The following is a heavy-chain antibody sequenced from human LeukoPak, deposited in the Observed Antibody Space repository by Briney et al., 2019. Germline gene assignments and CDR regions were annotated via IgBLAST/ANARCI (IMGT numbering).Heavy chain of an antibody. CDR1: GDSISGYY. V-gene: IGHV4-59*08. CDR2: IYYSGNT. Sequence: SETLSLTCSVSGDSISGYYWSWIRQPPGKGLEWIGYIYYSGNTDYNPSLNSRVTISVDTSKNHFSLKLSSVTAADTALYYCARQAHGYNYAPSDIWGQGTMLTVSS. D-gene: IGHD5-24*01. J-gene: IGHJ3*02. CDR3: ARQAHGYNYAPSDI.